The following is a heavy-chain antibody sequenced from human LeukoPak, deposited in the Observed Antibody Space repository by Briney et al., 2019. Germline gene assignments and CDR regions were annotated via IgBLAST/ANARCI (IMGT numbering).Heavy chain of an antibody. V-gene: IGHV3-21*01. CDR3: ASETSPRAFDI. D-gene: IGHD2-2*01. Sequence: GRSLRLSCAASGFTFSSYAMHWVRQAPGKGLEWVSSISSSSSYIYYADSVKGRFTISRDNAKNSLYLQMNSLRAEDTAVYYCASETSPRAFDIWGQGTMVTVSS. CDR1: GFTFSSYA. CDR2: ISSSSSYI. J-gene: IGHJ3*02.